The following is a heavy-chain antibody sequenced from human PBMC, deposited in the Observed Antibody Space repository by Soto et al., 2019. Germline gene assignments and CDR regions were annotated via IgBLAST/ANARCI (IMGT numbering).Heavy chain of an antibody. CDR2: IYYSGST. CDR1: GGSISSYY. Sequence: PSETLSLTCTVSGGSISSYYWSWIRQPPGKGLEWIGYIYYSGSTNYNPSLKSRVTISVDTSKNQFSLKLSSVTAADTAVYYCARHQFSYYYDSSGYSDWGQGTLVTISS. CDR3: ARHQFSYYYDSSGYSD. J-gene: IGHJ4*02. V-gene: IGHV4-59*08. D-gene: IGHD3-22*01.